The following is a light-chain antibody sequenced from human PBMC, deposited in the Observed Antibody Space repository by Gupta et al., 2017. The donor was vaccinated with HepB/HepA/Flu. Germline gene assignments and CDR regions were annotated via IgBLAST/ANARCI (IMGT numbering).Light chain of an antibody. CDR2: GAS. Sequence: DIQMTQSPSSLSASVGDRINITCRASQNIKSYLNWYQQRSGKAPKLLIYGASSLQGGVPSRFGGSGSGTDFTLTVSRLQPEDFATYYCQHTAAIPQTFGHGTKVDIK. CDR3: QHTAAIPQT. V-gene: IGKV1-39*01. CDR1: QNIKSY. J-gene: IGKJ3*01.